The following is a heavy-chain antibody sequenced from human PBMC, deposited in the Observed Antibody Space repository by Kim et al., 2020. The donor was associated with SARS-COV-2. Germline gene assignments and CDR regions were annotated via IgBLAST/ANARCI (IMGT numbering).Heavy chain of an antibody. V-gene: IGHV3-43*01. CDR1: GFTFDDYT. Sequence: GGSLRLSCAASGFTFDDYTMHWVRQAPGKGLEWVSLISWDGGSTYYADSVKGRFTISRDNSKNSLYLQMNSLRTEDTALYYCAKDLTTVTTGGGLDYWGQGTLVTVSS. CDR2: ISWDGGST. CDR3: AKDLTTVTTGGGLDY. D-gene: IGHD4-17*01. J-gene: IGHJ4*02.